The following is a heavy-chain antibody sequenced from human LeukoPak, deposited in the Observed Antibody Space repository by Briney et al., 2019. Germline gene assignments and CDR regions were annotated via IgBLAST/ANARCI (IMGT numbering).Heavy chain of an antibody. J-gene: IGHJ3*02. CDR1: GFTFNSYA. D-gene: IGHD3-10*01. CDR3: ARRRTGLRSYSDAFDI. V-gene: IGHV3-23*01. CDR2: IRGSGGGT. Sequence: PGGSLRLSCAASGFTFNSYAMSWVRQAPGKGLEWVSAIRGSGGGTYYPDSVKGRFTISRENARTSLYLQMNSLRAGDTAVYYCARRRTGLRSYSDAFDIWGQGTTVTVSS.